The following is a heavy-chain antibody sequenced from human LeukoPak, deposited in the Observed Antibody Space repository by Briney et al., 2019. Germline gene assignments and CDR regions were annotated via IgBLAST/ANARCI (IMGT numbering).Heavy chain of an antibody. Sequence: QPGGSLRLSCAASGFTLSSYGVHWVRQAPGKGLEWVAVISYDGSNKYYADSVKGRFTISRDNSKNTLYLQMNSLRAEDTAVYYCAKTYGDSFFDYWGQGTLVTVSS. CDR3: AKTYGDSFFDY. J-gene: IGHJ4*02. CDR2: ISYDGSNK. CDR1: GFTLSSYG. V-gene: IGHV3-30*18. D-gene: IGHD4-17*01.